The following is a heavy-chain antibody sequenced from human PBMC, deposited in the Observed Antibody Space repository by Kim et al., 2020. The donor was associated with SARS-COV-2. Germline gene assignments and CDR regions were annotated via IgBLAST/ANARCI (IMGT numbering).Heavy chain of an antibody. V-gene: IGHV4-34*01. J-gene: IGHJ4*02. Sequence: SETLSLTCAVYGGSFSGYYWSWIRQPPGKGLEWIGEINHSGSTNYNPSLKSRVTISVDTSKNQFSLKLSSVTAADTAVYYCAREFYSGYDDYWGQGTLVT. CDR1: GGSFSGYY. CDR3: AREFYSGYDDY. D-gene: IGHD5-12*01. CDR2: INHSGST.